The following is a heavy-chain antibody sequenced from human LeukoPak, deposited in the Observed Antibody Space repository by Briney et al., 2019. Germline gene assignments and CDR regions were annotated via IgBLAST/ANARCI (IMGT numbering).Heavy chain of an antibody. CDR3: ARADSSWYWDLFDY. D-gene: IGHD6-13*01. CDR2: TYYRSKWYN. CDR1: GDSVSSNSAA. J-gene: IGHJ4*02. V-gene: IGHV6-1*01. Sequence: SQTLSLTCAISGDSVSSNSAAWHWIRQSPSRGLEWLGRTYYRSKWYNDYAVSVKSRITINRDTSKNQFSLQLNSVTPEDTAVYYCARADSSWYWDLFDYWGQGTLVTVSS.